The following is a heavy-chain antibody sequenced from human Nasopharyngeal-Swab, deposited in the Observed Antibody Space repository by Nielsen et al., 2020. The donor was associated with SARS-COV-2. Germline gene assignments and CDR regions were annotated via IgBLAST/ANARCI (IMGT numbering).Heavy chain of an antibody. CDR1: GFTFSNAW. Sequence: GGSLRLSCAASGFTFSNAWMSWVRLAPGKGLEWVGRIKSKTDGGTTDYAAPVKGRFTISRDDSKNTLYLQMNSLKTEDTAVYYCTTASKLLWFGMDVWGQGTTVTVSS. J-gene: IGHJ6*02. V-gene: IGHV3-15*01. D-gene: IGHD3-10*01. CDR3: TTASKLLWFGMDV. CDR2: IKSKTDGGTT.